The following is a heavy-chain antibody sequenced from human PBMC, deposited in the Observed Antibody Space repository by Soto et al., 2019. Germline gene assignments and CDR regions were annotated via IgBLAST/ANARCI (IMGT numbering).Heavy chain of an antibody. V-gene: IGHV1-18*04. D-gene: IGHD3-22*01. CDR1: GYTFTSYG. Sequence: QVQLVQSGAEVKKPGASVKVSCKASGYTFTSYGISWVRQAPGQGLEWMGWISAYNGNTNYAQKLQGRVTMTTDTSTSTDYMELRSLRSDDTAVYYCARDDVTMIVVVNYYYYGMDVWGQGTTVTVSS. CDR2: ISAYNGNT. J-gene: IGHJ6*02. CDR3: ARDDVTMIVVVNYYYYGMDV.